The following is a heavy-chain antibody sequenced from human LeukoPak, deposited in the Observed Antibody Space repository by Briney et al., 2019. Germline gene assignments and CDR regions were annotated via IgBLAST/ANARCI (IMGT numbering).Heavy chain of an antibody. V-gene: IGHV4-59*01. D-gene: IGHD5-24*01. CDR1: GGSISSYY. CDR2: IYYSGST. Sequence: SETLSLTCTVSGGSISSYYWSWIRQPPGKGLEWIGYIYYSGSTNYNPSLKGRVTISVDTSKNQFSLKLSSVTAADTAVYYCARVDGDWFDPWGQGTLVTVSS. CDR3: ARVDGDWFDP. J-gene: IGHJ5*02.